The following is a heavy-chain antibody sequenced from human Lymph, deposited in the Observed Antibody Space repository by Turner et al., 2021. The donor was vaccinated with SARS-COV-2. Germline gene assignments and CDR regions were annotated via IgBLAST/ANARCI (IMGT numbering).Heavy chain of an antibody. CDR3: EGGPEYSYDDY. CDR1: GGTFSSYG. CDR2: VIPILGKA. D-gene: IGHD5-18*01. V-gene: IGHV1-69*10. Sequence: QVQLVHSGAAVTKPGSSVKVSCKASGGTFSSYGISWVRQAPGQGLEWMGGVIPILGKANYAQKFQGRVTITADKSTSTTYMELSSLRSEEKAVYYCEGGPEYSYDDYWGQGTLVTVSS. J-gene: IGHJ4*02.